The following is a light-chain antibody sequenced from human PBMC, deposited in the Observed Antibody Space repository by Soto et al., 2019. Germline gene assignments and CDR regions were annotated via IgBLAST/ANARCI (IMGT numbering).Light chain of an antibody. J-gene: IGKJ5*01. Sequence: EVVLTQSPGTLSLSPGEGATLSCRASQIVTGDYLAWYQQKPGQAPRLLMYDASTRATGIPDRFSGSGSGTDFTLTISSLEPEDFAVYYCQQRSNWITFGQGTRLEIK. CDR1: QIVTGDY. CDR3: QQRSNWIT. V-gene: IGKV3D-20*02. CDR2: DAS.